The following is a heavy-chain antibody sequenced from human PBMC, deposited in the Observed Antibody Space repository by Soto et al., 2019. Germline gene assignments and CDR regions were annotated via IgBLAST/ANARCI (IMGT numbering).Heavy chain of an antibody. Sequence: TLSLTCAVSGGSISSGDYSWSWIRQPPGKGLEWIGYIYRGGSTYFNPSLKRRVTISVDRSKNQFSLKLSSVTAADTAVYYCASGPHVPPFWAQGTLVPVSS. V-gene: IGHV4-30-2*01. J-gene: IGHJ4*02. CDR1: GGSISSGDYS. CDR3: ASGPHVPPF. CDR2: IYRGGST.